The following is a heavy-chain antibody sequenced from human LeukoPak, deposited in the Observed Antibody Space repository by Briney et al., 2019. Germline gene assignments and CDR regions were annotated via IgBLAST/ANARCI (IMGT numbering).Heavy chain of an antibody. CDR3: ARDNHSGSWSWFDP. Sequence: VSVKVSCKASGYTFTNYGISWVRQAPGQGPEWMGWISAYSGHTNYAQKLQGRVTMTTDTSTSTAYMELRSLRSDDTAVYYCARDNHSGSWSWFDPWGQGTLVSVSA. V-gene: IGHV1-18*01. CDR2: ISAYSGHT. CDR1: GYTFTNYG. J-gene: IGHJ5*02. D-gene: IGHD6-13*01.